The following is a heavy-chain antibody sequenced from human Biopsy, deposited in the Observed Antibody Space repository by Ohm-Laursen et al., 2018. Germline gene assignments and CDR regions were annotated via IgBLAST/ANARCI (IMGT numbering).Heavy chain of an antibody. D-gene: IGHD7-27*01. CDR1: GFSFSSYG. V-gene: IGHV3-30*18. J-gene: IGHJ4*02. CDR2: IFYDGSNT. Sequence: SLRLSCTASGFSFSSYGMHWVRQAPGKGLEWVAFIFYDGSNTYYADSVKGRFTISRDNSKNTLYLQMNNLRAEDTAVFYCAKDLRNNNWGVENWGQGTLVTVSS. CDR3: AKDLRNNNWGVEN.